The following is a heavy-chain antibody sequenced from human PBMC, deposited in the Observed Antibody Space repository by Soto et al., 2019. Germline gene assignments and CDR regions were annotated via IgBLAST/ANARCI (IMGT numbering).Heavy chain of an antibody. D-gene: IGHD4-17*01. CDR3: ARGGPGGYGVTVAFDP. V-gene: IGHV4-4*07. J-gene: IGHJ5*02. CDR2: IYTSGST. CDR1: GGSISSYY. Sequence: QVQLQESGPGLVKPSETLSLTCTVSGGSISSYYWSWIRQPAGKGLEWIGRIYTSGSTNYNPSLKSRFTMSVDTSKNQLSLKLSSVTAADTAVYYCARGGPGGYGVTVAFDPWGQGTLVTVSS.